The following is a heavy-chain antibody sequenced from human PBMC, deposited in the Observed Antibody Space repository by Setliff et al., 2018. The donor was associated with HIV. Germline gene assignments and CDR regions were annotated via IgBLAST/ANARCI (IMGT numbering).Heavy chain of an antibody. CDR3: AGGLVSQQVPFDP. CDR1: GYTFTGYY. D-gene: IGHD6-13*01. Sequence: GASVKVSCKASGYTFTGYYMHWVRQAPGQGLEWMGWINPNSGGTNYAQKFQGRVTMTRDTSISTAYVEMSRLRADDTAVYYCAGGLVSQQVPFDPWGQGTLVTVSS. CDR2: INPNSGGT. V-gene: IGHV1-2*02. J-gene: IGHJ5*01.